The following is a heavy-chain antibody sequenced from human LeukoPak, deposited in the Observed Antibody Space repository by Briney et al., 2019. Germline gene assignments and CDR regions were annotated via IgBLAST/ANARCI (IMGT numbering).Heavy chain of an antibody. CDR1: GGSISSFY. CDR3: ARAVHNFGFYYGMDV. CDR2: IYYTGST. J-gene: IGHJ6*02. V-gene: IGHV4-59*01. D-gene: IGHD1-1*01. Sequence: TSETLSLNCTVSGGSISSFYWNWLRQPPGKGLEWIGNIYYTGSTNYNPSLKSRLSISVDTSKNQFSLKLSSVTAADTAVYYCARAVHNFGFYYGMDVWGQGTTVTVSS.